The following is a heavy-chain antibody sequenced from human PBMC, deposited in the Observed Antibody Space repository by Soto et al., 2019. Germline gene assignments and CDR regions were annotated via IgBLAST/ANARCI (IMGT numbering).Heavy chain of an antibody. J-gene: IGHJ4*02. CDR3: ARERDGYNNFDY. Sequence: SETLSLTCTVSGGSFSNYYWSWIRQPPGKGLEWIGYIYHSGSASYNPSFKSRVTISLHTSKKQFSLTLTSVTAADTAVYFCARERDGYNNFDYWGLGTLVTVS. CDR1: GGSFSNYY. V-gene: IGHV4-59*01. D-gene: IGHD5-12*01. CDR2: IYHSGSA.